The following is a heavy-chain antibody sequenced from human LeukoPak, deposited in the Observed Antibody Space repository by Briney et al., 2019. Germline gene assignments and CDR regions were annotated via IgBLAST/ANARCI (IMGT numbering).Heavy chain of an antibody. CDR2: ISAYNGNT. D-gene: IGHD3-10*01. V-gene: IGHV1-18*01. CDR1: GYTFTSYG. J-gene: IGHJ4*02. CDR3: ATDSTGPYYYGSGSLQFDY. Sequence: ASVKVSRKASGYTFTSYGISWVRQAPGQGLEWMGWISAYNGNTNYAQKLQGRVTMTTDTSTSTAYMELRSLRSDDTAVYYCATDSTGPYYYGSGSLQFDYWGQGTLVTVSS.